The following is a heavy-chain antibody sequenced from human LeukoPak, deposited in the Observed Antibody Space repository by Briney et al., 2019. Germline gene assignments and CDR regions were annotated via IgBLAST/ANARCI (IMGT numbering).Heavy chain of an antibody. Sequence: SETLSLTCTVSGGSISSYYWSWIRQPPGEGLEWIGYIYYSGSTNYNPSLKSRVTISVDTSKNQFSLKLTSVTAADTAVYYCARRRGSSTSWFDPWGQGTLVTVSS. CDR3: ARRRGSSTSWFDP. CDR2: IYYSGST. CDR1: GGSISSYY. D-gene: IGHD2-2*01. V-gene: IGHV4-59*08. J-gene: IGHJ5*02.